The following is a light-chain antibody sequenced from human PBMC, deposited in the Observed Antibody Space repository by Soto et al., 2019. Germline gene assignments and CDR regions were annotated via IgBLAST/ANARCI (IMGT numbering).Light chain of an antibody. J-gene: IGKJ1*01. CDR2: GAS. CDR1: QSGSSN. Sequence: ERVMTQSAATLSVFPGERGSLXCRASQSGSSNLAWYQQKAGQAPRLLIYGASTRANGTPASFSGSGSATEFTPTISSLQSEDFAVYYGQQYNNWPQTFGQGTKVDIK. CDR3: QQYNNWPQT. V-gene: IGKV3-15*01.